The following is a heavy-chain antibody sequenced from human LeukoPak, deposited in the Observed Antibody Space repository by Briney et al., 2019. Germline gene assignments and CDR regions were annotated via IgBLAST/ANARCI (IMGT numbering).Heavy chain of an antibody. CDR2: IYTGGGR. J-gene: IGHJ4*02. V-gene: IGHV3-53*01. CDR1: GLTVSSYS. CDR3: ARGIDY. Sequence: PGGSLRLSCAASGLTVSSYSMNWVGQAPGKELEWVSVIYTGGGRYYADSVRGRFTISRDTSKNTVFLQMNSLRVEDTAVYYCARGIDYWGRGTLVTVSS.